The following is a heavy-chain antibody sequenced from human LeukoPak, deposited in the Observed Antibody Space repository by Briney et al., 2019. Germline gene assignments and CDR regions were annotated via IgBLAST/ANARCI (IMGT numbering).Heavy chain of an antibody. CDR1: GFIFSDYA. Sequence: GGSLRLSCAASGFIFSDYAVQWVRQAPGKGLEWVALISYDGNKKYYADSVKGRFTISRDNSKNTLYLQMNSLRAEDTAVYYCAKSFGYSRSWFDYWGQGTPVTVSS. D-gene: IGHD6-13*01. J-gene: IGHJ4*02. CDR2: ISYDGNKK. CDR3: AKSFGYSRSWFDY. V-gene: IGHV3-30-3*02.